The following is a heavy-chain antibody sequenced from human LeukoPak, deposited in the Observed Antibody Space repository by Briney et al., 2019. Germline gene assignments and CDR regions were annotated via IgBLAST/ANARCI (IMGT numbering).Heavy chain of an antibody. V-gene: IGHV4-39*01. CDR1: GGSITSSSYY. J-gene: IGHJ4*02. D-gene: IGHD3-16*02. CDR3: ARHVDHVWLTYRRPGDYFDY. Sequence: SETLSLTCTVSGGSITSSSYYWGWIRQPPGRGLEWIGSINSSGNIYYSPSLESRVTISVDTSQNQFSLELTSVTAADTAVYYCARHVDHVWLTYRRPGDYFDYWGQGTLATVSS. CDR2: INSSGNI.